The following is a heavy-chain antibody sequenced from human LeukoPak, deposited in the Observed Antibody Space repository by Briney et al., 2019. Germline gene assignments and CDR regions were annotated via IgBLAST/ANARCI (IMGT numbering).Heavy chain of an antibody. CDR1: GFTFSSYA. D-gene: IGHD3/OR15-3a*01. CDR3: ARGGVGLLIVPGWEYDYYGLDV. V-gene: IGHV3-21*01. CDR2: ISSSSSYM. J-gene: IGHJ6*02. Sequence: GGSLRLSCAASGFTFSSYAMSWVRQAPGKGLEWVSSISSSSSYMYYADSVKGRFIISRDNAKNSLYLQMNSLRAEDTAVYYCARGGVGLLIVPGWEYDYYGLDVWGQGTTVTVSS.